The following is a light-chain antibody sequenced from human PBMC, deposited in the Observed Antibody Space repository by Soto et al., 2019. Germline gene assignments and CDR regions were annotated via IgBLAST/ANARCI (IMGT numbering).Light chain of an antibody. CDR1: QSLLHSNGYNY. V-gene: IGKV2-28*01. Sequence: DIVMTQSPLSLPVTPGEPASISCRSSQSLLHSNGYNYLDWYLQKPGQSPQLLIYLGSNRASGVPDRFSGSGSGTDFTLNISRVEAEDGGVYYCMQTLQTPLITFGQGTKLEIE. J-gene: IGKJ2*01. CDR3: MQTLQTPLIT. CDR2: LGS.